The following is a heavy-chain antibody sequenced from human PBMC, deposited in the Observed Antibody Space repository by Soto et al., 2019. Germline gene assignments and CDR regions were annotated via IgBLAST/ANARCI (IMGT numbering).Heavy chain of an antibody. CDR1: GLIVSFYL. D-gene: IGHD2-2*01. V-gene: IGHV3-11*06. J-gene: IGHJ5*02. Sequence: CATSGLIVSFYLVTLVRKAPGKGLEWVSFISGSSHNIKYADSVKGRFPISRDNAKNSLYLQMNSLRAEDTAVYYCVRDSARIVVVPPGDGDNWLDPWGHGTLGTVSS. CDR2: ISGSSHNI. CDR3: VRDSARIVVVPPGDGDNWLDP.